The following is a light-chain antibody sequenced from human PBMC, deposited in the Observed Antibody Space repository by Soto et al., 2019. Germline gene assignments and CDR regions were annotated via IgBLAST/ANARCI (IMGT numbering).Light chain of an antibody. CDR2: DAS. Sequence: EIVLTQSPGTLSLSPGERATLSCRASQSVSSSYLAWYQQKPGQAPRLLIYDASTRATVIPARFSGSGSGTEFTLTISSLQSEDFAVYYCQQYNDWPPITSGQGTRLEIK. CDR1: QSVSSSY. J-gene: IGKJ5*01. V-gene: IGKV3-15*01. CDR3: QQYNDWPPIT.